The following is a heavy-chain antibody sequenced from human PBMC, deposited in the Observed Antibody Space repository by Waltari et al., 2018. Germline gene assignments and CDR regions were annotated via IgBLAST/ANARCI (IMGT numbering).Heavy chain of an antibody. J-gene: IGHJ5*02. CDR1: GFTFNNYA. CDR2: ISIRSAST. CDR3: ARPIGTAGTPYWFGP. Sequence: EVQLLESGGGLIQPGGSLRLSCAASGFTFNNYAMSWVRQAPGKGLEWVSVISIRSASTNYADSVRGQFTISRDNSSVTLYLRRNSLRAEDTAIYYCARPIGTAGTPYWFGPWGQGTLVTVSS. V-gene: IGHV3-23*01. D-gene: IGHD6-25*01.